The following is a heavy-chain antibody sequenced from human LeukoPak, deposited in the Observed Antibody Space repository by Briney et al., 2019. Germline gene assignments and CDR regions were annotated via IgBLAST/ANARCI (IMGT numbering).Heavy chain of an antibody. J-gene: IGHJ4*02. CDR3: AREHRGYSYGPSYSLDY. CDR1: GGSISSCNW. V-gene: IGHV4-4*02. Sequence: PSGTLSLTCAVSGGSISSCNWWSWVHQPPGKGLEWIGEIYHSGSTNYNPSLKSRVTISVDKSKNQFSLKLSSVTAADTAVYYCAREHRGYSYGPSYSLDYWGQGTLVTVSS. CDR2: IYHSGST. D-gene: IGHD5-18*01.